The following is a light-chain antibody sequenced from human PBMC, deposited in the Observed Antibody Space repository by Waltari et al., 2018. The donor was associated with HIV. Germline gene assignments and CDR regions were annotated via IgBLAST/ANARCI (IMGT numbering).Light chain of an antibody. V-gene: IGLV2-23*02. CDR1: SRDVGSYNL. Sequence: QSALTQPAPVSGSPGQSITISCTGTSRDVGSYNLVPWYQQHPGKAPKLMIYEVNKRPSGVSNRFSGSKSGNTASLTISGLQAEDEGYYYCCSYAGRITSVVFGGGTKLTVL. CDR3: CSYAGRITSVV. J-gene: IGLJ2*01. CDR2: EVN.